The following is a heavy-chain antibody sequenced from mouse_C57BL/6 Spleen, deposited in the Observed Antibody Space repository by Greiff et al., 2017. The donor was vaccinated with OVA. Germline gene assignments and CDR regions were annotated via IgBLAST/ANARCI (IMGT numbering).Heavy chain of an antibody. CDR3: TREYYYGMGYFDY. V-gene: IGHV5-9-1*02. J-gene: IGHJ2*01. CDR2: ISSGGDYI. D-gene: IGHD1-1*01. Sequence: EVKLMESGAGLVKPGGSLKLSCAASGFTFSSYAMSWVRQTPEKRLEWVAYISSGGDYIYYADTVKGRFTISRDNARNTLYLQMSSLKSEDTAMYYCTREYYYGMGYFDYWGQGTTLTVSS. CDR1: GFTFSSYA.